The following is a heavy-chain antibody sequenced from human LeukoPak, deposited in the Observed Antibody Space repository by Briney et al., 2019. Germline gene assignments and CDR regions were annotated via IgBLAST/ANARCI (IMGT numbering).Heavy chain of an antibody. V-gene: IGHV1-8*02. D-gene: IGHD3-16*01. Sequence: GASVKVSCKASGGTFSSYAISWVRQATGQGLEWMGWMNPNSGNTGYAQKFQGRVTMTRNTSISTAYMELSSLRSEDTAVYYCARGYDYVWGSYEFDPWGQGTLVTVSS. CDR1: GGTFSSYA. J-gene: IGHJ5*02. CDR2: MNPNSGNT. CDR3: ARGYDYVWGSYEFDP.